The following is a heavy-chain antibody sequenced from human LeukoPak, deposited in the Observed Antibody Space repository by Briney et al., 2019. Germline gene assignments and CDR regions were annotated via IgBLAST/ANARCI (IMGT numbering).Heavy chain of an antibody. J-gene: IGHJ4*02. V-gene: IGHV4-39*01. CDR3: VRQPDFYDSAGYKGYYMDS. CDR1: GGSVGSSSYY. D-gene: IGHD3-22*01. Sequence: PSETLSVTCSVSGGSVGSSSYYWGWIRQSPGEGLEWIGSGYYSGSTYYKPSLKSRLTISVDTSKNQFSMKSRSVTAADTAVYFCVRQPDFYDSAGYKGYYMDSWGQGIAVTVSS. CDR2: GYYSGST.